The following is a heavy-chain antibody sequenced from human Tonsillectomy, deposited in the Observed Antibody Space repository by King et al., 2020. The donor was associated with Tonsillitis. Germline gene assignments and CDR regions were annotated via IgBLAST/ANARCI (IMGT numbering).Heavy chain of an antibody. Sequence: VQLVQSGAEVKKPGASVKVSCKASGYTFTSYAISWVRQAPGQGLEWMGWISAYNGNTNYAQKFQGRVTMTTDTSTGTAYRDLRSLRSDDTAVYYCARADDSSGYYNAFDIWGQGTMVTVSS. V-gene: IGHV1-18*04. D-gene: IGHD3-22*01. CDR3: ARADDSSGYYNAFDI. CDR1: GYTFTSYA. J-gene: IGHJ3*02. CDR2: ISAYNGNT.